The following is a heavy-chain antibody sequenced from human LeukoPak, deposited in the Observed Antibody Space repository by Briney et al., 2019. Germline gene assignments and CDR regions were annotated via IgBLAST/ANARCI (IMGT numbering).Heavy chain of an antibody. V-gene: IGHV4-39*07. CDR3: ASGISSSSWYEIDY. J-gene: IGHJ4*02. D-gene: IGHD6-13*01. Sequence: PSETLSLTCTVSGGSISSSSYYWGWIRQPPGKGLEWIGSIYYSGSTYYNPSLKSRVTISVDTSKNQFSLKLSSVTAADTAVYYCASGISSSSWYEIDYWGQGTLVTVSS. CDR1: GGSISSSSYY. CDR2: IYYSGST.